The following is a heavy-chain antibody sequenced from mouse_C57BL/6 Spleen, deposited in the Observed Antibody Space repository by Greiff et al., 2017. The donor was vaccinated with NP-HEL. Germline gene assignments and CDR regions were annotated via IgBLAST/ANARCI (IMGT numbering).Heavy chain of an antibody. J-gene: IGHJ4*01. CDR2: IDPETGGT. V-gene: IGHV1-15*01. Sequence: QVQLQQSGAELVRPGASVTLSCKASGYTFTDYEMHWVKQTPVHGLEWIGAIDPETGGTAYNQKFKGKAILTADKSSSTAYMELRSLTSEDSAVYYCTGASYYAMDYWGQGTSVTVSS. D-gene: IGHD6-1*01. CDR3: TGASYYAMDY. CDR1: GYTFTDYE.